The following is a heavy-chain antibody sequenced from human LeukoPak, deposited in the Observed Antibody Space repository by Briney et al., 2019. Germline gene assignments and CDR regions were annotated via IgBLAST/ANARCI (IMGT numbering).Heavy chain of an antibody. CDR3: ARNTGSYEAFDF. CDR2: IYYDGDT. D-gene: IGHD1-26*01. Sequence: SETLSLTCSVSDGSIGRFYWSWVRQPPGKGLEWIAYIYYDGDTDYNPSLKSRVTMSVDTSKNRYSLKLTSVTAADTAVYYCARNTGSYEAFDFWGQGILVTVSS. J-gene: IGHJ4*02. CDR1: DGSIGRFY. V-gene: IGHV4-59*08.